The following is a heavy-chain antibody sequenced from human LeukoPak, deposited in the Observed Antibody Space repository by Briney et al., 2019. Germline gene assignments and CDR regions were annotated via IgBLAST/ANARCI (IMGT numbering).Heavy chain of an antibody. Sequence: GGSLRLSCAASGFTFSSYSMNWVRQAPGKGLEWVSSISSSSSYIYYADSVKGRFTISRDNAKNSLYLQMNSLRAEDTAVYYCAKGWGVRVYLYYMDVWGKGTTVTISS. CDR3: AKGWGVRVYLYYMDV. V-gene: IGHV3-21*01. CDR2: ISSSSSYI. CDR1: GFTFSSYS. D-gene: IGHD2-8*01. J-gene: IGHJ6*03.